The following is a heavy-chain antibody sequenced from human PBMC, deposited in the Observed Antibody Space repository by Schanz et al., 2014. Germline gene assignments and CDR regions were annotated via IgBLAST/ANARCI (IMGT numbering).Heavy chain of an antibody. J-gene: IGHJ3*02. D-gene: IGHD3-10*01. CDR3: AKGRFGELSAFDI. Sequence: EMQLLESGGGLIQPGGSLRLSCAASGFTFSSHWMHWVRQDPGKGLVWVARINSVGSNTDYADSAKGRFTISRDNSKNTLYLQMNSLRAEDTAVYYCAKGRFGELSAFDIWGQGTMVTVSS. CDR1: GFTFSSHW. V-gene: IGHV3-74*02. CDR2: INSVGSNT.